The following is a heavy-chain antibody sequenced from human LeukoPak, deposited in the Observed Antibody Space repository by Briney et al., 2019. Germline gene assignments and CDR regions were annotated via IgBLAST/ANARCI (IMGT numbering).Heavy chain of an antibody. CDR3: ARPPWGSGYYYVVY. D-gene: IGHD3-22*01. V-gene: IGHV3-48*03. Sequence: GGSLRLSCAASGFTFSSYEMNWGRQAPGKGLEWVSYISSSGSTIYYADSVKGRFTISRDNAKNSLYLQMNSLRAEDTAVYYCARPPWGSGYYYVVYWGQGTLVTVSS. CDR1: GFTFSSYE. J-gene: IGHJ4*02. CDR2: ISSSGSTI.